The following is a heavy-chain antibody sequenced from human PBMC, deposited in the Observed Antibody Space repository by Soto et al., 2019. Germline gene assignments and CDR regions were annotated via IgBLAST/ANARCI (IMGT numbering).Heavy chain of an antibody. V-gene: IGHV1-69*06. CDR2: IIPIFGTA. D-gene: IGHD2-21*02. J-gene: IGHJ3*02. Sequence: QVQLVQSGAEVKKPGSSVKVSCKASGGTFSSYAISWVRQAPGQGLEWMGGIIPIFGTANYAQKFQGRVTITADKSTSTADMELSSLRSQDTAVYYCATSSPRLPHDSFDIWGQGTMVTVSS. CDR3: ATSSPRLPHDSFDI. CDR1: GGTFSSYA.